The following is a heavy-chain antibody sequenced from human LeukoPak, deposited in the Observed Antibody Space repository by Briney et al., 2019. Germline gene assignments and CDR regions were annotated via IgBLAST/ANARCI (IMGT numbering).Heavy chain of an antibody. Sequence: GGSLRLSCAASGFTFSSYAMHWVRQAPGKGLEWVAVISYDGSNKYYADSVKGRFTISRDNSKNTLYLQMNSLRAEDTAVYDCARARYSSGWWDYWGQGTLVTVSS. J-gene: IGHJ4*02. CDR2: ISYDGSNK. V-gene: IGHV3-30-3*01. D-gene: IGHD6-19*01. CDR3: ARARYSSGWWDY. CDR1: GFTFSSYA.